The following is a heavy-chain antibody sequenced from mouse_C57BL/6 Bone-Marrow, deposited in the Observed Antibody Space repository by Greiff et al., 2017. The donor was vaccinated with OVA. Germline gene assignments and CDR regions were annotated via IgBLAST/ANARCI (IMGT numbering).Heavy chain of an antibody. CDR2: ILPSIGRT. D-gene: IGHD1-1*01. J-gene: IGHJ4*01. V-gene: IGHV15-2*01. Sequence: QVQLKESGSELRSPGSSVKLSCKAFDSEVFPIAYMSWVRQNPGHGFEWIGGILPSIGRTIYGEKFEDKATLDADTLSNTAYLELNSLTSEDSAIYYCARSIRGSSPSYAMDYWGQGTSVTVSS. CDR1: DSEVFPIAY. CDR3: ARSIRGSSPSYAMDY.